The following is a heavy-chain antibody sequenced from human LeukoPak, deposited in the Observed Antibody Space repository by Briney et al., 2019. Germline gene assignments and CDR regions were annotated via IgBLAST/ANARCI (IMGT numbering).Heavy chain of an antibody. CDR1: GFTFSGSA. J-gene: IGHJ4*02. CDR2: IRSKVNSYAT. Sequence: PGGSLRLSCAASGFTFSGSAMHWVRQASGKGLEWVGRIRSKVNSYATAYAASVKGRFTISRDDSKNTAYLQMNSLKTEDTAVYYCTRWIPKKEVFDYWGQGTLVTVSS. D-gene: IGHD5-18*01. CDR3: TRWIPKKEVFDY. V-gene: IGHV3-73*01.